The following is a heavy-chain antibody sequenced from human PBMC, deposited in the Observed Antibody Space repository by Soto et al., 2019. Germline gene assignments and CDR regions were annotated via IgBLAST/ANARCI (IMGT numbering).Heavy chain of an antibody. D-gene: IGHD3-9*01. V-gene: IGHV3-33*01. CDR2: IWYDGSNK. Sequence: PGGSLRLSCAASGFTFSSYGMHWVRQAPGKGLEWVAVIWYDGSNKYYADSVKGRFTISRDNSKNTLYLQMNSLRAEDTAVYYCARDGSRYFDWLTISYYFDYWGQGTLVTVSS. CDR3: ARDGSRYFDWLTISYYFDY. J-gene: IGHJ4*02. CDR1: GFTFSSYG.